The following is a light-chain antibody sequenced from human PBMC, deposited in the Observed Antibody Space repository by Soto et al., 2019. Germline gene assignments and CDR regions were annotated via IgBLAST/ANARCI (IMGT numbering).Light chain of an antibody. CDR2: GAS. CDR1: QSVSSN. V-gene: IGKV3-15*01. Sequence: EIVMTQSPATLSVSPGERATLSCRASQSVSSNLAWYQQKPGQAPRLLIYGASTRATGIPARFSGSGSGTEFTPTISSPQSEDFAVYYCQQYNNWPPLTFGGGTKVDIK. J-gene: IGKJ4*01. CDR3: QQYNNWPPLT.